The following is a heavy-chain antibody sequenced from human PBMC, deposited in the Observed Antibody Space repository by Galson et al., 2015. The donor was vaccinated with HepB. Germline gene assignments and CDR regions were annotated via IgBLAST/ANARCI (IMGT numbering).Heavy chain of an antibody. J-gene: IGHJ6*02. CDR3: AKVEPSDRVSSYYYGMDV. V-gene: IGHV3-23*01. Sequence: SLRLSCAASGFTFSSYAMSWVRQAPGKGLEWVSAISGSGGSTYYADSVKGRFTISRDNSKNTLYLQMNSLRAEDTAVYYRAKVEPSDRVSSYYYGMDVWGQGTTVTVSS. CDR2: ISGSGGST. CDR1: GFTFSSYA. D-gene: IGHD3-10*01.